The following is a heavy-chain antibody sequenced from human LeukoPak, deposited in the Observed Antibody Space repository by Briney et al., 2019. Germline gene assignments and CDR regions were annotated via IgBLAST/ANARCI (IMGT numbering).Heavy chain of an antibody. CDR1: GFTFSSYW. CDR2: ISYDGSNK. D-gene: IGHD5-12*01. CDR3: AKPLRGYSGYDQYFDY. J-gene: IGHJ4*02. Sequence: PGGSLRLSCAASGFTFSSYWMHWVRQAPGKGLEWVAVISYDGSNKYYADSVKGRFTISRDNSKNTLYLQMNSLRAEDTAVYYCAKPLRGYSGYDQYFDYWGQGTLVTVSS. V-gene: IGHV3-30*18.